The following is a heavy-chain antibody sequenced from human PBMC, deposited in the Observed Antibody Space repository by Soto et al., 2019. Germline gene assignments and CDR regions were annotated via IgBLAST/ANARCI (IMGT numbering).Heavy chain of an antibody. Sequence: QVQLVQSGAEVKKPGSSVKVSCKASGGTFSSYTISWLRQAPGQGLEWMGRIIPILGIANYAQKFQGRVTITADKSTSTAYMELSSLRSEDTAVYYCARVGVYGGFDYWGQGTLVTVSS. CDR1: GGTFSSYT. D-gene: IGHD3-10*01. J-gene: IGHJ4*02. CDR2: IIPILGIA. CDR3: ARVGVYGGFDY. V-gene: IGHV1-69*02.